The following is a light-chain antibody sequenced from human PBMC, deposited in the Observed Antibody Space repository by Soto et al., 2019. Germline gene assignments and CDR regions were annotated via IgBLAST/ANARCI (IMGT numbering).Light chain of an antibody. CDR1: SSDVGGYNY. J-gene: IGLJ1*01. V-gene: IGLV2-14*01. CDR2: DVS. Sequence: QSALTQPASVSGSPGQSITISCTGTSSDVGGYNYVSWYQQHPGKAPKLMIYDVSNRPSGASNRFSGSKSGNTASLTISGLQAEDEADYYCSSFTTSSTFVFGTGTKVTVL. CDR3: SSFTTSSTFV.